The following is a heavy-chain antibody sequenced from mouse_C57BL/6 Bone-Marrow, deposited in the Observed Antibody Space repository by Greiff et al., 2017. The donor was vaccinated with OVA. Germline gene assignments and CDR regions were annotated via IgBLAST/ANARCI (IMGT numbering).Heavy chain of an antibody. V-gene: IGHV5-17*01. CDR3: ARVGWLRRYWYFDV. CDR1: GFTFSDYG. J-gene: IGHJ1*03. Sequence: EVQVVESGGGLVKPGGSLKLSCAASGFTFSDYGMHWVRQAPEKGLEWVAYISSGSSTIYYADTVKGRFTISRDNAKNTLFLQMTSLRSEDTAIYYCARVGWLRRYWYFDVWGTGTTVTVSS. CDR2: ISSGSSTI. D-gene: IGHD2-2*01.